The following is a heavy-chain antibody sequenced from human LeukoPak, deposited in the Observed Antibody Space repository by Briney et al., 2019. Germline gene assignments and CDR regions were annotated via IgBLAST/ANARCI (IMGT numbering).Heavy chain of an antibody. J-gene: IGHJ4*02. D-gene: IGHD5-24*01. Sequence: SETLSLTCAVYGGSFSGYYWSWIRQPPGKGLEWIGEINQSGSTNYNPSLKSRVTISVDTSKNQFSLKLSSVTAADTAVYYCASRDFAVEMANWGQGTLVTVSS. CDR2: INQSGST. V-gene: IGHV4-34*01. CDR3: ASRDFAVEMAN. CDR1: GGSFSGYY.